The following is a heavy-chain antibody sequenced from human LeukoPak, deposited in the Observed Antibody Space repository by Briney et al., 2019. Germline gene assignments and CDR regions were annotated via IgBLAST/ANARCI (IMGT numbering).Heavy chain of an antibody. J-gene: IGHJ4*02. Sequence: GRSLRLSCAASGFTFSSYGMHWVRQAPGQGLEWVAVISYDGSNKYYADSVKGRFTISRDNSKNTLYLQMNSLRAEDTAVYYCAKDWGRQWLEQKIDYWGQGTLVTVSS. V-gene: IGHV3-30*18. CDR2: ISYDGSNK. D-gene: IGHD6-19*01. CDR1: GFTFSSYG. CDR3: AKDWGRQWLEQKIDY.